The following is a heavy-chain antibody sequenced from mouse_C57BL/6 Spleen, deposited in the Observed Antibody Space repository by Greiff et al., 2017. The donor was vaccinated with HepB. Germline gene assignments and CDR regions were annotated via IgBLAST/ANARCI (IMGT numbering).Heavy chain of an antibody. CDR1: GYTFTSYW. Sequence: QVQLQQPGAELVMPGASVKLSCKASGYTFTSYWMHWVKQRPGQGLEWIGEIDPSDSYTNYNQKFKGKSTLTVDKSSSTAYMQLSSLTSKDSAVYYCATFYYDYDGFAYWGQGTLVTVSA. V-gene: IGHV1-69*01. CDR3: ATFYYDYDGFAY. J-gene: IGHJ3*01. CDR2: IDPSDSYT. D-gene: IGHD2-4*01.